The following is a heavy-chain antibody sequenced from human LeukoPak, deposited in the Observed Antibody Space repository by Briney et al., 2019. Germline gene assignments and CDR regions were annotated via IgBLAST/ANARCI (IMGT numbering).Heavy chain of an antibody. J-gene: IGHJ4*02. V-gene: IGHV3-30*03. Sequence: LPGGSLRLSCAASGFTFSSYGMHWVRQAPGKGLEWVAVISYDGSNKYYADSVKGRFTISRDNSKNTLYLQMNSLRAEDTAVYYCVRGSYGAYDCWGQGSLVTVSS. CDR2: ISYDGSNK. CDR3: VRGSYGAYDC. D-gene: IGHD4-17*01. CDR1: GFTFSSYG.